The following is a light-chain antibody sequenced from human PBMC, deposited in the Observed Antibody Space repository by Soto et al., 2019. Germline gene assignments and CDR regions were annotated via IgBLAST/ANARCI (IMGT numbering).Light chain of an antibody. CDR2: GAS. Sequence: EIVMTQSPATLSVSPGERATLSCRASQSVSSKLAWYQQKPGQAPRLLIYGASTRATGIPARFSGSGSGTEFTLTISSLQSEDFAVYYCQQYNNWPPKFGQGTKV. J-gene: IGKJ1*01. V-gene: IGKV3-15*01. CDR1: QSVSSK. CDR3: QQYNNWPPK.